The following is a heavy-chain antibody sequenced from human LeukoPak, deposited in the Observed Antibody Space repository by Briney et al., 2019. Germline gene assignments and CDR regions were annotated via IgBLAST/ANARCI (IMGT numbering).Heavy chain of an antibody. CDR3: ARGGEMATITPDY. CDR2: ISSSSSYI. Sequence: GGSLRLSCAASGFTFSSYSMNWVRQAPGKGLEWVSSISSSSSYIYYADSVKGRFTISRDNAKNSLYLQMNSLRAEDTAVYYCARGGEMATITPDYWGQGTLVTVSS. V-gene: IGHV3-21*01. J-gene: IGHJ4*02. D-gene: IGHD5-24*01. CDR1: GFTFSSYS.